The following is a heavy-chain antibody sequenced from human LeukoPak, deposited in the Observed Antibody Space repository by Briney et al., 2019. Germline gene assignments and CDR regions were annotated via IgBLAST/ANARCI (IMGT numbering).Heavy chain of an antibody. J-gene: IGHJ4*02. D-gene: IGHD2-2*01. Sequence: SETLSLTCAVYGGSFTGYYWTWIRQPPGKGLEWIGEITHGGSTNYNPSLKSRVTISIDTSKSQFSLRLTSVTAADTAVYYCARVVIPAADLDYWGQGTLVTVSS. CDR2: ITHGGST. CDR3: ARVVIPAADLDY. V-gene: IGHV4-34*01. CDR1: GGSFTGYY.